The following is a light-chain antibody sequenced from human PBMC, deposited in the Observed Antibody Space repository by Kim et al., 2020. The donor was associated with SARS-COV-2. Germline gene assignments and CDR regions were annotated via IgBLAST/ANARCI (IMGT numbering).Light chain of an antibody. CDR2: EDN. J-gene: IGLJ2*01. CDR3: QSYDSSNPVV. Sequence: NFMLTQPHSVSESPGKTVTISCTRSSGSIASNYVQWYQLRPGSAPTTVIYEDNQRPSGVPDRFSGSIDSSSNPASLTISGLKTEDEADYYCQSYDSSNPVVFGGGTQLTVL. CDR1: SGSIASNY. V-gene: IGLV6-57*04.